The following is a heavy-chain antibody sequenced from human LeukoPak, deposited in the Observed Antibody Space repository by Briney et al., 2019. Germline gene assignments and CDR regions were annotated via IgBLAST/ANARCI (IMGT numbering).Heavy chain of an antibody. Sequence: SETLSLTCTVSGGSISSYYWSWIRQPAGKGLEWIGRIYTSGSTNYNPSLKSRVTISVDTSKNQFSLKLSSVTAADTAVYFCARGGFYYDTTGFMGIENWGQGTLVTVSS. CDR1: GGSISSYY. CDR3: ARGGFYYDTTGFMGIEN. J-gene: IGHJ4*02. D-gene: IGHD3-22*01. V-gene: IGHV4-4*07. CDR2: IYTSGST.